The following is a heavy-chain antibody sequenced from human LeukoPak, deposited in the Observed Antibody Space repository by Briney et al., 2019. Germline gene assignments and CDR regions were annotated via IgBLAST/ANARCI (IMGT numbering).Heavy chain of an antibody. Sequence: GGSLRLSCASSGFIFSDYYMDWVRQAPGKGLEWVGRSRGRGHSFTTEYAASVRGRFTISRDNSQSTLFLQMNSLQTEDTAVYYCARGSGDYRDTNYYGMDVWGLGTTVSVSS. D-gene: IGHD3-3*01. CDR1: GFIFSDYY. CDR2: SRGRGHSFTT. CDR3: ARGSGDYRDTNYYGMDV. V-gene: IGHV3-72*01. J-gene: IGHJ6*02.